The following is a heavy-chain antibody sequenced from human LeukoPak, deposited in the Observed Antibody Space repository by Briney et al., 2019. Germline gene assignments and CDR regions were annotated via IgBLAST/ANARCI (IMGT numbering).Heavy chain of an antibody. CDR2: ISSSGSTT. V-gene: IGHV3-48*04. Sequence: GGSLRLSCAASGFTFSSYGMSWVRQAPGKGLEWVSYISSSGSTTYYADSMKGRFTISRDNAKNSLYLQMNSLRAEDTAVYYCARSPAGANYYLDVWGKGTTVTISS. D-gene: IGHD1-14*01. J-gene: IGHJ6*03. CDR3: ARSPAGANYYLDV. CDR1: GFTFSSYG.